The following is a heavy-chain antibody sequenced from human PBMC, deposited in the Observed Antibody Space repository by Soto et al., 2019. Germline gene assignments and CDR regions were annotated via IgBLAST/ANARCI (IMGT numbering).Heavy chain of an antibody. D-gene: IGHD2-15*01. V-gene: IGHV1-18*01. CDR1: GYSFTIYG. CDR2: ISTYDGNT. CDR3: ARDRGRSCIGGICPFDY. J-gene: IGHJ4*02. Sequence: ASVKVSCKASGYSFTIYGITWVRQAPGQGLEWMGWISTYDGNTNYAQNFQGRVSMARDTSTSTAYMELRSLRSDDTAVYYCARDRGRSCIGGICPFDYWGQGTLVTVSS.